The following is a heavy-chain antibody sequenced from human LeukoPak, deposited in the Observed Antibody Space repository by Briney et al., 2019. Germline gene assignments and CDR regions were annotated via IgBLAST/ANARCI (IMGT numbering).Heavy chain of an antibody. CDR3: AKDATGYFDY. J-gene: IGHJ4*02. Sequence: PGRSLRLSCAASGFTFSSYAMHWVRQAPGKGLEWVAVISYDGSNKYYADSVKGRFTISRDNSKNTLYLQMNGLRAEDTAVYYCAKDATGYFDYWGQGTLVTVSS. CDR1: GFTFSSYA. V-gene: IGHV3-30-3*01. D-gene: IGHD2-15*01. CDR2: ISYDGSNK.